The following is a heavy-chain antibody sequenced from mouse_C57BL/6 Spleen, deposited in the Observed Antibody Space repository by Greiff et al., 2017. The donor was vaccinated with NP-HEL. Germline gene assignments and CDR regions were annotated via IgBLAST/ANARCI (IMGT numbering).Heavy chain of an antibody. Sequence: LQESGAELVKPGASVKISCKASGYAFSSYWLNWVKQRPGKGLEWIGQIYPGDGDTNYNGKFKGKATLTADKSSSTAYMQLSSLTSEDSAVYFCARHYYGNYYAMDYWGQGTSVTVSS. V-gene: IGHV1-80*01. D-gene: IGHD2-1*01. CDR1: GYAFSSYW. CDR2: IYPGDGDT. J-gene: IGHJ4*01. CDR3: ARHYYGNYYAMDY.